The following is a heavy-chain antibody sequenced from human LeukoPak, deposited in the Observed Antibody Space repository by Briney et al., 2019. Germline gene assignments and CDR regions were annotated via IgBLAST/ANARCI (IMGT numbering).Heavy chain of an antibody. CDR1: GFTFTNAW. J-gene: IGHJ4*02. V-gene: IGHV3-15*07. D-gene: IGHD3-3*01. Sequence: GGSLRLSCAASGFTFTNAWMNWVRQAPGKGLEWVGRIKSKTDGGTTDYAAPVKGRFTVSRDDSKNTLYLQMNSLKTEDTAVYYCTTTPTKYYDFWSAYNDYWGQGTLVTVSS. CDR3: TTTPTKYYDFWSAYNDY. CDR2: IKSKTDGGTT.